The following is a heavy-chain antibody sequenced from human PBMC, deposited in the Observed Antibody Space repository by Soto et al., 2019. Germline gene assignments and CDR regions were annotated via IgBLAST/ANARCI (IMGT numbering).Heavy chain of an antibody. CDR3: AKDMASRPNYGMDV. D-gene: IGHD6-6*01. Sequence: EVQLVESGGGLVQPGRSLRLSCAASGFTFDDYAMHWVRQAPGKGLEWVSGISWNSGSIGYADSVKGRFTIARDNAKNSLYLQMNSLRAEDTALYYCAKDMASRPNYGMDVWGQGTTVTVSS. V-gene: IGHV3-9*01. CDR2: ISWNSGSI. CDR1: GFTFDDYA. J-gene: IGHJ6*02.